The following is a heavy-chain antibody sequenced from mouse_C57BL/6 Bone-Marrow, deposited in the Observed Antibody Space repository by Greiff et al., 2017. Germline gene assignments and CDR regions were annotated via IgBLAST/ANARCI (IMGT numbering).Heavy chain of an antibody. J-gene: IGHJ2*01. Sequence: EVQLQQSGPELVKPGASVKISCKASGYTFTDYYMNWVKQSHGKSLEWIGDINPNNGGTSYNQKFKGKATLTVDKSSSTAYMELRSLTSEDSAVYYCARGHPYYFDYWGQGTTLTVAS. D-gene: IGHD3-3*01. CDR1: GYTFTDYY. CDR3: ARGHPYYFDY. V-gene: IGHV1-26*01. CDR2: INPNNGGT.